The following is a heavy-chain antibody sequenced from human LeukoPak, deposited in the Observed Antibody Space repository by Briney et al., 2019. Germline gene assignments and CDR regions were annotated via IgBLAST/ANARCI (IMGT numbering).Heavy chain of an antibody. D-gene: IGHD2-2*01. Sequence: GGSLRLSCTDSGFMFRSYWMTWVRQAPGKGLEWVSVIYTNDNTYYVNSVKGRFTISRDDSKNTLYLQMNSLRVEDTAVYYCARENYAALGSDAFDIWGQGTMVTVS. CDR1: GFMFRSYW. CDR2: IYTNDNT. V-gene: IGHV3-53*01. CDR3: ARENYAALGSDAFDI. J-gene: IGHJ3*02.